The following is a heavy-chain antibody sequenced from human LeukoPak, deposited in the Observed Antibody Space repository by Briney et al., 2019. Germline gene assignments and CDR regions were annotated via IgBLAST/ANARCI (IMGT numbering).Heavy chain of an antibody. CDR2: ISGSGDGT. J-gene: IGHJ4*02. Sequence: PGGSLRLSCTASGFTFSSHAMSWVRQAPGKGLEWVSAISGSGDGTYYADSVKGRFTLSRDNSKNTLYLQMISLRAEDTAVYYCAKALVRVKRVFDYWGQGTLVTVSS. CDR1: GFTFSSHA. D-gene: IGHD1-26*01. V-gene: IGHV3-23*01. CDR3: AKALVRVKRVFDY.